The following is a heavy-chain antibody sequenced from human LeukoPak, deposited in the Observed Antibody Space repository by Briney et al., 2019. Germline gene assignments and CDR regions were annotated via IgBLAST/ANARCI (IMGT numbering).Heavy chain of an antibody. CDR2: ISSGSSYK. Sequence: GGSLRLSCAASGFSFSDYTMNWVRQAPGKGLEWVSSISSGSSYKYYADSVKGRFTIPRDNDENSLYVQMTSLKDDETAVYYCARDHSSELEHQWFDYWGQGNLVTVSS. V-gene: IGHV3-21*01. CDR3: ARDHSSELEHQWFDY. D-gene: IGHD1-26*01. CDR1: GFSFSDYT. J-gene: IGHJ4*02.